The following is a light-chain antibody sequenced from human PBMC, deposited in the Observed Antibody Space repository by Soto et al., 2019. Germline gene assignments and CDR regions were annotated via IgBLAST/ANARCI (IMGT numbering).Light chain of an antibody. CDR2: DAS. J-gene: IGKJ1*01. V-gene: IGKV3-20*01. Sequence: EIVLTQSPDILSLSPGEKATLSCRASQNVASNHLAWYHQKPGQAPRLLIYDASTRATGIPDRFSGSGSGTDFTLIISSLEPEDFAVYYCPQYGTTGTFGQGTRVEIK. CDR3: PQYGTTGT. CDR1: QNVASNH.